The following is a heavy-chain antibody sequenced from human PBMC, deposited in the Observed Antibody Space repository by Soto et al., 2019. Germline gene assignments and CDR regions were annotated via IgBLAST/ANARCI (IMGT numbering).Heavy chain of an antibody. CDR2: ISGSGGST. CDR1: GFTFSSYA. V-gene: IGHV3-23*01. J-gene: IGHJ4*02. D-gene: IGHD2-15*01. Sequence: EVQLLESGGGLVQPGGSRKLSCAASGFTFSSYAMSWVREAPGKGLEGVSAISGSGGSTYYADSVKGRFTISRDNSKNTLYLQMNSLRAEDTAVYYCAKAVGYCSGGSCAEGYWGQGTLVTVSS. CDR3: AKAVGYCSGGSCAEGY.